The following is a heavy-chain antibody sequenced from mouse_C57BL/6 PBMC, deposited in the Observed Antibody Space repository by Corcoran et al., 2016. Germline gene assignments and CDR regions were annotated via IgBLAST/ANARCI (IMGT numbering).Heavy chain of an antibody. D-gene: IGHD1-1*01. J-gene: IGHJ2*01. CDR2: IYPGDGDT. V-gene: IGHV1-80*01. CDR1: GYAVSRDW. Sequence: QVQLQQSGAALVKPGASVKISCKASGYAVSRDWKNWVKKRPGKGLEWIGQIYPGDGDTNYNGKFKGKATLTADKSSSTAYMQLSSLTSEDSAVYFCARDHYYGSTHYWGQGTTLTVSS. CDR3: ARDHYYGSTHY.